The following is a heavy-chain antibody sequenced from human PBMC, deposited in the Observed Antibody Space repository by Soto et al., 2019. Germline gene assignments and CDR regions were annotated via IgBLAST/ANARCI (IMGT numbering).Heavy chain of an antibody. Sequence: GGSLRLSCAASGFTFSNYGMSWVRQAPGKGLEWVSALPEIGTNTYYADSVKGRFTISRDNSKNTLFLQINNLRAGDTAAYYCAKKSGVGATWYFDYWGQGTLVTVSS. CDR1: GFTFSNYG. V-gene: IGHV3-23*01. J-gene: IGHJ4*02. CDR2: LPEIGTNT. CDR3: AKKSGVGATWYFDY. D-gene: IGHD1-26*01.